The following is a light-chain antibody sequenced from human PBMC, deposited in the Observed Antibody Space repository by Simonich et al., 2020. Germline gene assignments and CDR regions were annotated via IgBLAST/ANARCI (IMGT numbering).Light chain of an antibody. J-gene: IGKJ2*02. V-gene: IGKV4-1*01. CDR3: QQYYSTPRT. CDR2: WAS. Sequence: DIVMTQSPDSLAVSRGEGATINCKSSQSVLYSSNNKNYLAWYQQKPGQPPKLLIYWASTRESGVPDRFSGSGSGTDFTLTISSLQAEDVAVYYCQQYYSTPRTFGQGTKLEIK. CDR1: QSVLYSSNNKNY.